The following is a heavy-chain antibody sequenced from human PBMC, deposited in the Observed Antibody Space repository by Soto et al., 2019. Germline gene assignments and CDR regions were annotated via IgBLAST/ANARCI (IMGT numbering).Heavy chain of an antibody. J-gene: IGHJ5*02. D-gene: IGHD2-2*01. CDR2: ISGSGGST. CDR3: ERELGYCSSTSCLNWFDP. CDR1: GFTFSSPC. V-gene: IGHV3-23*01. Sequence: GGSLRLSSAASGFTFSSPCVSWVRQNPGKGLEWVSTISGSGGSTYYADSVKGRFTISRDKAKNSLYLQMNSLRAEDTAVYYCERELGYCSSTSCLNWFDPWGQGTLVTVSS.